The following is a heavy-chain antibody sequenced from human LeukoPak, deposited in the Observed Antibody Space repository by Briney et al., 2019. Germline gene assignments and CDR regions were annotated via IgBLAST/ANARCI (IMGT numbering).Heavy chain of an antibody. Sequence: GGSLRLSRAASGFTFSSYAMSWVRQAPGKGLEWVSAISGSGGSTYYADSVKGRFTISRDNSKNTLYLQMNSLRAEDTAVYYCAKIKPEYFDWSEVDYWGQGTLVTVSS. D-gene: IGHD3-9*01. CDR3: AKIKPEYFDWSEVDY. V-gene: IGHV3-23*01. CDR1: GFTFSSYA. J-gene: IGHJ4*02. CDR2: ISGSGGST.